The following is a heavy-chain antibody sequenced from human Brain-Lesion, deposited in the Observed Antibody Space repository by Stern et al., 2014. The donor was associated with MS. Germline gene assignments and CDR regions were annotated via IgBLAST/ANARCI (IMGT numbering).Heavy chain of an antibody. J-gene: IGHJ5*01. CDR3: ARGERWFDS. CDR2: VNNDGRRT. Sequence: EVQLVQSGGGLVQPVGSLRLSCAASGFTFSNYGMHWVRQAPGKGLVWVSRVNNDGRRTSYADSVKGRFPMSPDNAKNTLYLQMNSLRVEDTAIYYCARGERWFDSWGQGTLVTVSS. CDR1: GFTFSNYG. V-gene: IGHV3-74*01.